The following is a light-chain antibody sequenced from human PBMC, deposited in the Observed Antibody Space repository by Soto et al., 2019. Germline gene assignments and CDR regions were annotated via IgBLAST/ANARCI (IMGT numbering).Light chain of an antibody. V-gene: IGKV1-17*01. Sequence: DIQMTQSPSSLSASVGDRVTITCRASQSIRNDLDWYQQKPGKAPKRLIYAASSLQSGVPSRFSGSGSGTEVTLTIICLQPEDYATYYCLQHNSYHWTFGQGTKTEIK. CDR1: QSIRND. CDR2: AAS. CDR3: LQHNSYHWT. J-gene: IGKJ1*01.